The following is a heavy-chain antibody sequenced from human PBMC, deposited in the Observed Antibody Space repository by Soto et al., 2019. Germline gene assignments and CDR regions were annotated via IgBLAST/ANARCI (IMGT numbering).Heavy chain of an antibody. CDR2: IFSGGTT. CDR3: ARESHGLGMDV. Sequence: GGSLRLSCVTSGFTVSSNYMSWVRQAPGKGLEWVSVIFSGGTTSYADSVKGRFFISRDNSKNTLYLQMNSLRAEDTAVYYCARESHGLGMDVSGQGTTVTVSS. J-gene: IGHJ6*02. CDR1: GFTVSSNY. V-gene: IGHV3-66*01.